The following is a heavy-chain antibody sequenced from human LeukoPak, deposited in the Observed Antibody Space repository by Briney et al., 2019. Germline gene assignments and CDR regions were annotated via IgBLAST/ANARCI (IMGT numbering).Heavy chain of an antibody. CDR3: ARLGGDSSGWYDSWFDP. V-gene: IGHV4-59*08. D-gene: IGHD6-19*01. J-gene: IGHJ5*02. CDR1: GGSISSYY. CDR2: IYYSGST. Sequence: SETLSLTCTVSGGSISSYYWSWVRQPPGKGLEWIGYIYYSGSTNYNPSLKSRVTISVDTSKNQFSLKLSSVTAADTAVYYCARLGGDSSGWYDSWFDPWGQGTLVTVSS.